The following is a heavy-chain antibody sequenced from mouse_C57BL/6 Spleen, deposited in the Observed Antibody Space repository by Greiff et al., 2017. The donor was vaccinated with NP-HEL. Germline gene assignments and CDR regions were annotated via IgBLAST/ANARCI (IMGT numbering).Heavy chain of an antibody. CDR2: IYPGDGDT. CDR3: ARSVYYSNYYYWYFDV. CDR1: GYAFSSSW. Sequence: QVQLQQSGPELVKPGASVKISCKASGYAFSSSWMNWVKQRPGKGLEWIGRIYPGDGDTNYNGKFKGKATLTADNSSSTAYMQLSSLTSEDSAVYFCARSVYYSNYYYWYFDVWGTGTTVTVSS. V-gene: IGHV1-82*01. J-gene: IGHJ1*03. D-gene: IGHD2-5*01.